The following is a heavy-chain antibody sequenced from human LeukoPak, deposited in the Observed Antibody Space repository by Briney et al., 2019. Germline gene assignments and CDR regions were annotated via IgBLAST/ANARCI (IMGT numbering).Heavy chain of an antibody. CDR1: GFTFSGFS. CDR3: ARAGSHWHYVY. D-gene: IGHD3-10*01. CDR2: IKQDGSER. Sequence: GGSLRLSCAASGFTFSGFSMSWVRQSPTKGLEWVANIKQDGSERYYVDSVKGRFIISRDNAKNSLSLQMNNLGVEDTAVYYCARAGSHWHYVYWGQGTVVTVSS. V-gene: IGHV3-7*01. J-gene: IGHJ4*02.